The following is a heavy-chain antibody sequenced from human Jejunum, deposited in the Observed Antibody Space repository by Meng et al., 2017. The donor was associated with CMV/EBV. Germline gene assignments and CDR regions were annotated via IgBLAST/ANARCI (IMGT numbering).Heavy chain of an antibody. D-gene: IGHD3-16*01. CDR2: IYSSGST. CDR3: MREAGGY. Sequence: VELQESGPGLVKTSHTLSLTCIVSGVSISSGSYYWSWIRQPAGKGLEWIGHIYSSGSTNYHPSLKSRVTISLDTSKNQFSLKLSSVTAADTAVYYCMREAGGYWGQGTLVTVSS. V-gene: IGHV4-61*02. J-gene: IGHJ4*02. CDR1: GVSISSGSYY.